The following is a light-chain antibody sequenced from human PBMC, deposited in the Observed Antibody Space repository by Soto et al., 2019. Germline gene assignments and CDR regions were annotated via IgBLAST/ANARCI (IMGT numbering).Light chain of an antibody. CDR2: DVS. CDR1: QSLIHSDGNTY. CDR3: KQGTHCPWT. Sequence: DVVMTQSPLSLPVTLGQPASISCRSSQSLIHSDGNTYLNWFQQRPGQSPRRLIYDVSDRDSGVPARFSGSGSGTDFTLKISRVQAEDVGVYYCKQGTHCPWTFGQGTKVEIK. J-gene: IGKJ1*01. V-gene: IGKV2-30*02.